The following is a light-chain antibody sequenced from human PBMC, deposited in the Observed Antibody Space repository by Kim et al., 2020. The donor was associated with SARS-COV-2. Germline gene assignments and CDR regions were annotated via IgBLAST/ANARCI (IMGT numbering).Light chain of an antibody. Sequence: APVGDRVTITCRSSQSISSYLNLYQKKPGKAPQLLIYAAYSLQSGVPSRFSGSGSVTDFTLTTSSLQTEDFANYYCQQSYSTPFTFCGGTTVDI. J-gene: IGKJ4*01. V-gene: IGKV1-39*01. CDR2: AAY. CDR3: QQSYSTPFT. CDR1: QSISSY.